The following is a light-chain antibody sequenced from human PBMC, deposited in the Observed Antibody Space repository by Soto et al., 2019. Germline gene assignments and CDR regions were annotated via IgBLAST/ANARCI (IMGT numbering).Light chain of an antibody. CDR2: KAS. CDR3: QQYNSSPT. V-gene: IGKV1-5*03. Sequence: DIQMTQSPSTLSASVGDRVTITCRASQSISSWLAWYQQKPGKAPKLLIFKASSLESGVHSRFSGSGSGTEFTLTISSLQPDDFATYYCQQYNSSPTFGQGTKVEIK. CDR1: QSISSW. J-gene: IGKJ1*01.